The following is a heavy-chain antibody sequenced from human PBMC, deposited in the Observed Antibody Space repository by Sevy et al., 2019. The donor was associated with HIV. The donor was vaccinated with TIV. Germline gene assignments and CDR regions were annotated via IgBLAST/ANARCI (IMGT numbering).Heavy chain of an antibody. CDR1: GGSISSGDYY. CDR3: ARARYYDSSGSTFDY. D-gene: IGHD3-22*01. CDR2: IYYSGST. J-gene: IGHJ4*02. V-gene: IGHV4-30-4*02. Sequence: SDTLSLTCTVSGGSISSGDYYWSWIRQPPGKGLEWIGYIYYSGSTYYNPSLKSRVTISVDTSKNQFSLKLSSVTAADTAVYYCARARYYDSSGSTFDYWGQGTLVTVSS.